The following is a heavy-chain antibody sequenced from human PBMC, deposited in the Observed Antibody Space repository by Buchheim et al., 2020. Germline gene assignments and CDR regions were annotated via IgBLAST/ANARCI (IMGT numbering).Heavy chain of an antibody. J-gene: IGHJ4*02. Sequence: QVQLVESGGGAVQPGRSLRLPCAASGFTFSTHAMHWVRQAPGKGLEWVTMIWHDGSNTHYSESARGRFTISRDNSRATVYLQMNSLRVEDTAVYYCTRDPPYSGWSFDYWGQGTL. CDR2: IWHDGSNT. CDR1: GFTFSTHA. CDR3: TRDPPYSGWSFDY. V-gene: IGHV3-33*01. D-gene: IGHD6-19*01.